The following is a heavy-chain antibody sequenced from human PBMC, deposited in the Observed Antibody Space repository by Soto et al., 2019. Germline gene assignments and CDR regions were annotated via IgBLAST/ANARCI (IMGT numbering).Heavy chain of an antibody. V-gene: IGHV4-34*01. CDR1: GGSFTGYY. Sequence: SETLSLTCDVSGGSFTGYYWSWIRQPPGKGLEWIGEINHSGFTNYNPSLTGRVTISLDTSKSQFSLKLSSLTAADTAFYFCARGHGRFAHWGQGTLVTVS. CDR3: ARGHGRFAH. J-gene: IGHJ4*02. CDR2: INHSGFT.